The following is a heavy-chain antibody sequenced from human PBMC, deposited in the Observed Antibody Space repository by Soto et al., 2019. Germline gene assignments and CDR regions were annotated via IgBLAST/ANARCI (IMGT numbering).Heavy chain of an antibody. V-gene: IGHV4-34*01. CDR1: GGSFTGYY. Sequence: SETLSLTCDVSGGSFTGYYWSWIRQPPGKGLEWIGEINHSGFTNYNPSLTGRVTISLDTSKSQFSLKLSSLTAADTAFYFCARGHGRFAHWGQGTLVTVS. CDR3: ARGHGRFAH. J-gene: IGHJ4*02. CDR2: INHSGFT.